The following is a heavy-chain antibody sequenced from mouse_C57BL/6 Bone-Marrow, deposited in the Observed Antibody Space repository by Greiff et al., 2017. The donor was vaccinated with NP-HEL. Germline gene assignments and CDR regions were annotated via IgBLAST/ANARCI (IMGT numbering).Heavy chain of an antibody. CDR2: IDPNSGGT. Sequence: QVQLQQPGAELVKPGASVKLSCKASGYTFTSYWMHWVKQRPGRGLEWIGRIDPNSGGTKYNEKFKSKATLTVDKPSSTAYMQLSSLTSEDSAVYYCAREEGFITTVVAHFDYWGQGTTLTVSS. V-gene: IGHV1-72*01. CDR1: GYTFTSYW. J-gene: IGHJ2*01. D-gene: IGHD1-1*01. CDR3: AREEGFITTVVAHFDY.